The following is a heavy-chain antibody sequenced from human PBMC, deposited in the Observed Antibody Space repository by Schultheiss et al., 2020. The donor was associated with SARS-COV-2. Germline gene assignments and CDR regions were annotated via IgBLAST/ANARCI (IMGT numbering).Heavy chain of an antibody. Sequence: ASVKVSCKASGYTFTSYGISWVRQAPGQGLEWMGWISAYNGNTNYAQKLQGRVTMTTDTSTSTAYMELRSLRSDDTAVYYCARDTRPPTVYSSGWSRGNYYYYGMDVWGQGTTVTVSS. CDR2: ISAYNGNT. J-gene: IGHJ6*02. CDR1: GYTFTSYG. CDR3: ARDTRPPTVYSSGWSRGNYYYYGMDV. D-gene: IGHD6-19*01. V-gene: IGHV1-18*01.